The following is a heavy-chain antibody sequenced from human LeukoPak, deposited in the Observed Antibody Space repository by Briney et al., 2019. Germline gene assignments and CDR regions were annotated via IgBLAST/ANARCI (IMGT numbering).Heavy chain of an antibody. Sequence: ASVKVSCKASGYTFTGYYMHWVRQAPGQGLEWMGWINPNSGGTNYAQKFQGRVTMTRDTSISTAYMELSRLRSDDTAVYYCAREGRAQLLYGLNWFDPWGQGTLVTVSS. CDR1: GYTFTGYY. CDR2: INPNSGGT. V-gene: IGHV1-2*02. D-gene: IGHD2-2*02. CDR3: AREGRAQLLYGLNWFDP. J-gene: IGHJ5*02.